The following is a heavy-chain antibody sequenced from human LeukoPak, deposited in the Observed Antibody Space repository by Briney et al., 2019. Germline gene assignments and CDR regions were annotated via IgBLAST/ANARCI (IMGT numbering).Heavy chain of an antibody. Sequence: SETLSLTCTVSGGSISSYYWSWIRQPPGKGLEWIGYIYYSGSTNYNPSLKSRVTISVDTSENQFSLKLSSVTAADTAVYYCSRWVAYQYFQDWGQGTLVTVSS. CDR2: IYYSGST. CDR3: SRWVAYQYFQD. D-gene: IGHD2-21*01. V-gene: IGHV4-59*01. CDR1: GGSISSYY. J-gene: IGHJ1*01.